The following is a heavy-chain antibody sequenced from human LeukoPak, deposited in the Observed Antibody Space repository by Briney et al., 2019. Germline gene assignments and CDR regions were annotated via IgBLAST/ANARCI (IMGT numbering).Heavy chain of an antibody. D-gene: IGHD6-19*01. CDR2: ISPSGGST. CDR3: ARDREEAVGYSSGWYVSFDY. Sequence: GASVKVSCKAFGYTFTSNYMHWVRQAPGQGPEWMGVISPSGGSTTYAQKFQGRVTLTRDMSTSTDYLELSSLRSEDTAVYYCARDREEAVGYSSGWYVSFDYWGQGTLVTVSS. V-gene: IGHV1-46*01. J-gene: IGHJ4*02. CDR1: GYTFTSNY.